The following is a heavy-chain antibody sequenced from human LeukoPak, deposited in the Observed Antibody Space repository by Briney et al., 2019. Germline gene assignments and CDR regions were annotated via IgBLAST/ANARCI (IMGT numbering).Heavy chain of an antibody. V-gene: IGHV3-30*18. CDR2: ISYDGSNK. J-gene: IGHJ5*02. CDR1: GFTFSSYG. CDR3: AKDSIAARPSLIP. D-gene: IGHD6-6*01. Sequence: GGSLRLSCAASGFTFSSYGMHWVRQAPGKGLEWVAVISYDGSNKYYADSVKGRFTISRDNSKNTLYLQMNSLRAEDTAVYYCAKDSIAARPSLIPWGQGTLVTVSS.